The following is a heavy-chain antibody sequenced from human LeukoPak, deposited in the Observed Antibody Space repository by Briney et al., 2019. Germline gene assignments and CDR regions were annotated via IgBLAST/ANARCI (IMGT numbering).Heavy chain of an antibody. CDR1: GFTFSSYG. D-gene: IGHD4-17*01. CDR2: ISYDGSNK. CDR3: AKVSTEDYYYGMDV. V-gene: IGHV3-30*18. Sequence: GSLRLSCAASGFTFSSYGMHWVRQAPGKGLEWVAVISYDGSNKYYADSVKGRFTISRDNSKNTLYLQMNSLRAEDTAVYYCAKVSTEDYYYGMDVWGQGTTVTVSS. J-gene: IGHJ6*02.